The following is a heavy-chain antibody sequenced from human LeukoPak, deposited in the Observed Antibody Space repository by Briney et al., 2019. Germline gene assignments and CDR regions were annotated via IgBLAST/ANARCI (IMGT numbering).Heavy chain of an antibody. CDR3: AKASHYDYVWGSYLWDLQFDY. D-gene: IGHD3-16*02. CDR1: GFTFSSYA. Sequence: GGSLRLSCAASGFTFSSYAMSWVRQAPGKGLEWVSAISGSGGSTYYADSVKGRFTISRDNSKNTLYLQMNSLRAEDTAVYYCAKASHYDYVWGSYLWDLQFDYWGQGTLVTVSS. V-gene: IGHV3-23*01. CDR2: ISGSGGST. J-gene: IGHJ4*02.